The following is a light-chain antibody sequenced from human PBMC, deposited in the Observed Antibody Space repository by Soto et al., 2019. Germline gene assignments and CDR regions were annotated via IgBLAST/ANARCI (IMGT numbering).Light chain of an antibody. CDR3: AAWDDSLNGWV. CDR1: SSNIGNNA. Sequence: QSVLTQPPSESEAPRQRVTISCSGGSSNIGNNAVNWYQQVPRKAPKLLIYYDDLVASGVSDRFSGSKSDTSASLAISGLQSEDEAVYYCAAWDDSLNGWVFGGGTKLTVL. V-gene: IGLV1-36*01. J-gene: IGLJ3*02. CDR2: YDD.